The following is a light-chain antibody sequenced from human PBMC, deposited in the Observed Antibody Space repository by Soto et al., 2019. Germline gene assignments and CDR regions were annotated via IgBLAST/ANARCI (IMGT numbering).Light chain of an antibody. CDR2: DAS. V-gene: IGKV1-33*01. CDR1: QDISNS. CDR3: HHHHSLPSWT. J-gene: IGKJ1*01. Sequence: DIQMTQSPSSLSTFVGDRVTMTCQASQDISNSLNWYQQKPGKPPQLLIYDASNLETGVSPRFSAGGSGTNLTLTINSLQPEDLATYYCHHHHSLPSWTFGPGTKVEI.